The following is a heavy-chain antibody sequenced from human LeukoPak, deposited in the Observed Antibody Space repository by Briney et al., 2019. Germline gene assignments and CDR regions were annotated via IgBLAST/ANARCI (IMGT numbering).Heavy chain of an antibody. CDR3: AKFDYYDSSGYYNKVLDAFDI. J-gene: IGHJ3*02. V-gene: IGHV3-23*01. D-gene: IGHD3-22*01. CDR1: GFTFRSYA. CDR2: ISGSGGST. Sequence: GGSLRLSCGAYGFTFRSYAMSWVRQAQGKGLEWVSDISGSGGSTSYADSVKGRFTISRDNSKNTLYLQMNSLRAEDTAVYYCAKFDYYDSSGYYNKVLDAFDIWGQGTMVTVSS.